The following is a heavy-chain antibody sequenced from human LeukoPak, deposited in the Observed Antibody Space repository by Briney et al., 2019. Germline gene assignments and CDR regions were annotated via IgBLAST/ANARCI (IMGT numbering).Heavy chain of an antibody. Sequence: GGSLRLSCGASGFTFSSYWMHWVRQDPGKGLVWVSRINSDGGSTSYADSVKGRFTISRDNAKNTLYLQMNSLRAEDTAVYYCAREPGVAVAGPDYWGQGTLVTVSS. J-gene: IGHJ4*02. CDR2: INSDGGST. CDR1: GFTFSSYW. D-gene: IGHD6-19*01. CDR3: AREPGVAVAGPDY. V-gene: IGHV3-74*01.